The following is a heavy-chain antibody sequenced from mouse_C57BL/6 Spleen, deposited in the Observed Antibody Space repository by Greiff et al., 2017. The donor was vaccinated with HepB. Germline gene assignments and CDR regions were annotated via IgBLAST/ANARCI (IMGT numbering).Heavy chain of an antibody. CDR2: IDPSDSET. Sequence: VQRVESGAELVRPGSSVKLSCKASGYTFTSYWMHWVKQRPIQGLEWIGNIDPSDSETHYNQKFKDKATLTVDKSSSTAYMQLSSLTSEDSAVYYCARAYGTYYYAMDYWGQGTSVTVSS. CDR1: GYTFTSYW. V-gene: IGHV1-52*01. D-gene: IGHD1-1*01. J-gene: IGHJ4*01. CDR3: ARAYGTYYYAMDY.